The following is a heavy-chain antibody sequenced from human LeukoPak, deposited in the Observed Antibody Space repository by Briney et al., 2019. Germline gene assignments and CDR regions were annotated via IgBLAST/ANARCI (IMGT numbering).Heavy chain of an antibody. CDR2: IYYSGST. V-gene: IGHV4-31*02. D-gene: IGHD5-18*01. Sequence: LRLSCAASGFTFSTYWMHWVRQHPGKGLEWIGYIYYSGSTYYNPSLKSRVTISVDTSKNQFSLKLSSVTAADTTVYYCARDVDTAMAFNIWGQGTMVTVSS. CDR3: ARDVDTAMAFNI. CDR1: GFTFSTYW. J-gene: IGHJ3*02.